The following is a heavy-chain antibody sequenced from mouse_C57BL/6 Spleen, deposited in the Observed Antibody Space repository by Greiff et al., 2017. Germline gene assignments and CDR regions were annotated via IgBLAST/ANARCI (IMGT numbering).Heavy chain of an antibody. D-gene: IGHD2-3*01. CDR3: TTPIGLLNFDC. V-gene: IGHV14-4*01. CDR2: IDPENGDT. J-gene: IGHJ2*01. Sequence: VQLQQSGAELVRPGASVKLSCTASGFNIKDDYMHWVKQRPEQGLEWIGWIDPENGDTEYASKFQGKATITADTSSNTAYLQLSSLTSEDTAVYYCTTPIGLLNFDCWGQGTTLTVSS. CDR1: GFNIKDDY.